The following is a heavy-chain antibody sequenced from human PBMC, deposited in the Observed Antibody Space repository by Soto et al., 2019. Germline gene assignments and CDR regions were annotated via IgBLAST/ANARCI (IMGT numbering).Heavy chain of an antibody. CDR3: VRDFGWYFRSGYRDV. D-gene: IGHD3-3*01. Sequence: EVQLVESGGGLVKPGGSLRLSCAASGFDFSSYSMNWVRQAPGKGLEWVSSINEDSSYIYYAHSLRGRFTISRDNAKESLYLQMNSVRSEDTAVYYCVRDFGWYFRSGYRDVWGDGATVTVSS. J-gene: IGHJ6*03. CDR2: INEDSSYI. CDR1: GFDFSSYS. V-gene: IGHV3-21*02.